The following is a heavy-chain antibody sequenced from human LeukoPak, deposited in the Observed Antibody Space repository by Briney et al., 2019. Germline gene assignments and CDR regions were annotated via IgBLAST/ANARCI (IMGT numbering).Heavy chain of an antibody. Sequence: GGSLRLSCTASGFTFGDYAMSWFRQAPGKGLEWVGFIRSKAYGGTTEYAASVEGRFTISRDDSKSIAYLQMNSLKTEDTAVYYSTSTIEEYYYDSSGYYSYGDYWGQGTLVTVSS. CDR1: GFTFGDYA. CDR3: TSTIEEYYYDSSGYYSYGDY. CDR2: IRSKAYGGTT. V-gene: IGHV3-49*03. J-gene: IGHJ4*02. D-gene: IGHD3-22*01.